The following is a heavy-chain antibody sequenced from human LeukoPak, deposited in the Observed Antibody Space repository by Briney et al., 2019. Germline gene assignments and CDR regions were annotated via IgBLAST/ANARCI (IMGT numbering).Heavy chain of an antibody. CDR3: ARVTTMIVEDAFDI. CDR2: IYTSGST. CDR1: GGSISSGSYY. V-gene: IGHV4-61*02. Sequence: SETLSLTCTDSGGSISSGSYYWSWIRQPAGKGLEWIGRIYTSGSTNYNPSLKSRVTISVDTSKNQFSLKLSSVTAADTAVYYCARVTTMIVEDAFDIWGQGTMVTVSS. J-gene: IGHJ3*02. D-gene: IGHD3-22*01.